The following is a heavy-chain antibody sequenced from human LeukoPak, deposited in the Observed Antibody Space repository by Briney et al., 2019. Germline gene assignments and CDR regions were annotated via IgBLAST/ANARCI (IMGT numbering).Heavy chain of an antibody. CDR2: ISYDGSTK. Sequence: GGSLRLSCAASGFSFSNYAIHWVRQAPGKGLEWVAIISYDGSTKYYAESVKGRFTISRDNSENTLYLQMNSLRAEDTAVYYCARDRVGATDYFDYWGQGTLVTVSS. J-gene: IGHJ4*02. CDR1: GFSFSNYA. CDR3: ARDRVGATDYFDY. D-gene: IGHD1-26*01. V-gene: IGHV3-30-3*01.